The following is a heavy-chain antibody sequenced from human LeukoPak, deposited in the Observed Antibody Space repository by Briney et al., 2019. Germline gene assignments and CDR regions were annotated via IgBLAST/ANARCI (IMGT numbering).Heavy chain of an antibody. Sequence: PSETLSLTCTVSGYSISSGYYRGWIRQPPGKGLEWIGSIYHSGSTYYNPSLKSRVTISVDTSKNQFSLKLSSVTAADTAVYYCARVLVDSGSYTESFFDYWGQGTLVTVSS. CDR2: IYHSGST. V-gene: IGHV4-38-2*02. CDR3: ARVLVDSGSYTESFFDY. J-gene: IGHJ4*02. D-gene: IGHD1-26*01. CDR1: GYSISSGYY.